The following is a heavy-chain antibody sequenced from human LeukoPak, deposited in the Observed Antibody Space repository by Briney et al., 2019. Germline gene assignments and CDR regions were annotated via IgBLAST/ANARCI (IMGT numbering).Heavy chain of an antibody. CDR3: AAGYCGGDCSTDAFDI. Sequence: GSSVKVSCKASGGTFSSYAISWVRQAPGQGLEWMGGIIPIFGTANYAQKFQGRVTITADESTSTAYMELSSLRSEDTAVYYCAAGYCGGDCSTDAFDIWGQGTMVTVSS. D-gene: IGHD2-21*02. CDR1: GGTFSSYA. CDR2: IIPIFGTA. V-gene: IGHV1-69*01. J-gene: IGHJ3*02.